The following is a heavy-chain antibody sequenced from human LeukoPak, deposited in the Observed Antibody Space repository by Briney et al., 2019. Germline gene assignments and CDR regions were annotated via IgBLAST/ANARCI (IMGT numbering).Heavy chain of an antibody. CDR2: INPNDGDT. CDR1: GYTFTDYY. D-gene: IGHD2-2*01. Sequence: ASVKVSCKVSGYTFTDYYMHWVRQAPGQGFEWMGWINPNDGDTNYAQNFQGRVTMTRDTSISTAHMAVSRLRSDDTAVYYCARATFHYCSSSTCLFDHWGQGNLVTVSS. V-gene: IGHV1-2*02. J-gene: IGHJ4*02. CDR3: ARATFHYCSSSTCLFDH.